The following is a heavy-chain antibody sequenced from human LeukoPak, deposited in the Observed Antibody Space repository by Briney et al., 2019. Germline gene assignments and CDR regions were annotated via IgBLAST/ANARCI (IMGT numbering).Heavy chain of an antibody. Sequence: PSETLSLTCAVYGGSFSGYYWSWLRQPPGKGLEWIGYIYYSGSTYYNPSLKSRVTISVGTSKNQFSLKLSSVTAADTAVYYCARDFGDSRLMERAFDIWGQGTMVTVSS. D-gene: IGHD2-21*02. CDR3: ARDFGDSRLMERAFDI. V-gene: IGHV4-34*09. CDR1: GGSFSGYY. J-gene: IGHJ3*02. CDR2: IYYSGST.